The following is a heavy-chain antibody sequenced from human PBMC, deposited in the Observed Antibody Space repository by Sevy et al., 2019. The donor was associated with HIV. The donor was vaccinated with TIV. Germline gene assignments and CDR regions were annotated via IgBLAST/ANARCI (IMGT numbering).Heavy chain of an antibody. CDR1: GFTFSSYG. CDR2: ISYDGSNK. V-gene: IGHV3-30*03. CDR3: ATDGGSGSPPHPIDY. Sequence: GGSLRLSCAASGFTFSSYGMHWVRQAPGKGLEWVAVISYDGSNKYYADSVKGRFTISRDNSKNTLYLQMNSRRAEDTAVFYCATDGGSGSPPHPIDYWGQGTLVTVSS. J-gene: IGHJ4*02. D-gene: IGHD3-10*01.